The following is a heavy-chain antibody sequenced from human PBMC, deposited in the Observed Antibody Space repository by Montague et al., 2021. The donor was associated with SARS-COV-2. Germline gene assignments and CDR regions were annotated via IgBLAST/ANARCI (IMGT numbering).Heavy chain of an antibody. J-gene: IGHJ4*02. D-gene: IGHD3-10*01. CDR1: GRSIISTSSY. V-gene: IGHV4-39*07. Sequence: SETLSLTCTVSGRSIISTSSYWGWIRQPPGGGLEWIGSISHRENTFYNPSLKSPVTISVDTSKNQFSLKMISVTAADTGIYYCVRVSWYYYGSGAFDYWGQGTLVTLSA. CDR3: VRVSWYYYGSGAFDY. CDR2: ISHRENT.